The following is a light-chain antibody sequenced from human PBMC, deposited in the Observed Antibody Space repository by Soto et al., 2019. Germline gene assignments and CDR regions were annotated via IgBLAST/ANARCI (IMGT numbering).Light chain of an antibody. V-gene: IGLV2-8*01. CDR3: SSYAGSSNV. J-gene: IGLJ1*01. CDR1: SSDVGGYNY. Sequence: QSALTQPPSASGSPGQSVAISCTGTSSDVGGYNYVSWYQQHPGKAPKLMIYEVNKRPSGVPDRFSGSKSGNTASLTVSGLKADDEADYYCSSYAGSSNVFGTGTKVTV. CDR2: EVN.